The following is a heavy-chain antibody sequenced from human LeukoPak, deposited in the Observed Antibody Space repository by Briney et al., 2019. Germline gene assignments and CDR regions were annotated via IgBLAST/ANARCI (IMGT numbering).Heavy chain of an antibody. V-gene: IGHV1-69*13. J-gene: IGHJ3*02. CDR2: IIPIFGTA. CDR3: ASSRDIVVVPAAPDAFDI. Sequence: SVKVSRKASGNTFTSYGISWVRQAPGQGLEWMGGIIPIFGTANYAQKFQGRVTITADESTSTAYMELSSLRSEDTAVYYCASSRDIVVVPAAPDAFDIWGQGTMVTVSS. D-gene: IGHD2-2*01. CDR1: GNTFTSYG.